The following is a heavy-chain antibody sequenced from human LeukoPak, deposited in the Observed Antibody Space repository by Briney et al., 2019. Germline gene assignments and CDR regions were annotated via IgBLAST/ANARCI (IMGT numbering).Heavy chain of an antibody. CDR3: ARDRPYSRSYLIPVYDY. J-gene: IGHJ4*02. CDR2: IGASIGNA. Sequence: ASPRVSSELSRYTFSTYGISWGGQASGQGREWWGWIGASIGNATYAKTPPGRVTMTTDTSTSTAYMELRSLRSDATAVYYCARDRPYSRSYLIPVYDYWGQGTLVTVSS. D-gene: IGHD6-13*01. V-gene: IGHV1-18*01. CDR1: RYTFSTYG.